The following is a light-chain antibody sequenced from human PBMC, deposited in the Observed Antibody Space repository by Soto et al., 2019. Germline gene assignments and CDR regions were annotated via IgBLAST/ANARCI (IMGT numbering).Light chain of an antibody. CDR1: SSDVGAYDY. CDR3: SSFAGINNLL. CDR2: EVS. V-gene: IGLV2-8*01. Sequence: QSALTQPPSASGSSGQSVTISCTGTSSDVGAYDYVSWYQQHPGKAPKLMIYEVSQRPSGVPDRFSGSKSGHTASLTISGLQAEDEGDYYCSSFAGINNLLFGGGTKLTVL. J-gene: IGLJ2*01.